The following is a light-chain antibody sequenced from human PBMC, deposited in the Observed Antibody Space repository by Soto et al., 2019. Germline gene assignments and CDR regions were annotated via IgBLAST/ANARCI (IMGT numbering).Light chain of an antibody. CDR3: GTWDSSLSAGV. CDR2: DNS. Sequence: QSVLTQPPSVSAAPGQKVTISCSGSSSNIGKNYVSWYQQVPGTAPKLLIYDNSKRPSGIPDRFSGSKPGTSATLGITGLQTGDEADYYCGTWDSSLSAGVFGGGTKLTVL. V-gene: IGLV1-51*01. CDR1: SSNIGKNY. J-gene: IGLJ2*01.